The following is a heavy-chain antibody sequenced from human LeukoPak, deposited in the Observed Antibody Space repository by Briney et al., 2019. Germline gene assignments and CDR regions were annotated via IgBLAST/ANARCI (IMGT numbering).Heavy chain of an antibody. D-gene: IGHD1-14*01. CDR2: ISWNSGSI. CDR1: GFTFDGYA. CDR3: AKDIGAAGRYDAFDI. J-gene: IGHJ3*02. V-gene: IGHV3-9*01. Sequence: GGSLRLSCAASGFTFDGYAMHWVRQAPGKGLEWVSGISWNSGSIGYADSVKGRFTISRDNAKNSLYLQMNSLRAEDTALYYCAKDIGAAGRYDAFDIWGQGTMVTVSS.